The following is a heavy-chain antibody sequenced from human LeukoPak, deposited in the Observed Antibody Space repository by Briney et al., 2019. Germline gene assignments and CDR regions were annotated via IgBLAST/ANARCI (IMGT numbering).Heavy chain of an antibody. CDR2: IYTSGST. Sequence: SETLSLTCTVSGGSISSYYGSWIRQPAGKGLEWIGRIYTSGSTNYNPSLKSRVTMSVDTSKNQFSLKLSSVTAADTAVYYCARDKSVDFWSGYYTLFDYWGQGTLVTVSS. V-gene: IGHV4-4*07. CDR1: GGSISSYY. CDR3: ARDKSVDFWSGYYTLFDY. J-gene: IGHJ4*02. D-gene: IGHD3-3*01.